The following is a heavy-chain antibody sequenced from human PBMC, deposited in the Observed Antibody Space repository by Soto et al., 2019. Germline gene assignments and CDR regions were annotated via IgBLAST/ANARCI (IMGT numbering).Heavy chain of an antibody. CDR3: ARDMAFYSSSTGYYYGMDV. CDR2: IWDDGSNK. V-gene: IGHV3-33*01. D-gene: IGHD6-6*01. Sequence: QVQLVESGGGVVQPGRSLRLSCAASGFTFSSYGMHWVRQAPGKGLEWVAVIWDDGSNKYYADSVKGRFTISRDNSKNTLYMQMNSLRAEDTAVYYCARDMAFYSSSTGYYYGMDVWGQGTTVTVSS. J-gene: IGHJ6*02. CDR1: GFTFSSYG.